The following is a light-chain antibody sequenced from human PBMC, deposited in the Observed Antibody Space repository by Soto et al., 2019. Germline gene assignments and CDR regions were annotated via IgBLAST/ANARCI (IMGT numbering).Light chain of an antibody. V-gene: IGKV2-28*01. CDR1: QSLLQTNGYNY. CDR2: LGS. CDR3: MQALQTPWA. J-gene: IGKJ1*01. Sequence: DIVMTQSPLSLPVTPGEPASISCRSSQSLLQTNGYNYLDWYLQKPGQSPQLLIYLGSNRASGVPDRFIVSGSCTDFTLKISRVEAEDVGVYYCMQALQTPWAFGQGTKVEIK.